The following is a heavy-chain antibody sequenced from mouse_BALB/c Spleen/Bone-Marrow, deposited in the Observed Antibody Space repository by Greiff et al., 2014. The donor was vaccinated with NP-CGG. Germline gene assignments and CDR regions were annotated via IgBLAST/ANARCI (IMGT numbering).Heavy chain of an antibody. CDR1: GFTFSDFY. D-gene: IGHD4-1*01. V-gene: IGHV7-1*02. CDR3: ARDAGRGNFDV. CDR2: SRNRRNDYTT. Sequence: DVQLVESGGGLVQPGGSLRLSCATSGFTFSDFYMDWVRQRPGKRLEWIAASRNRRNDYTTEYSASVKGQFIVTRDNSQSIPYLQMNTLRAEDTTIYYCARDAGRGNFDVWGPGTTLTVSA. J-gene: IGHJ2*01.